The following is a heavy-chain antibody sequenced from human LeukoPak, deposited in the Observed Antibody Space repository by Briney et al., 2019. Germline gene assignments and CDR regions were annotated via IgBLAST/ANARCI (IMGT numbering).Heavy chain of an antibody. CDR1: GFTFSSYS. CDR2: ISSSSSYI. V-gene: IGHV3-21*04. J-gene: IGHJ5*02. Sequence: GGSLRLSCAASGFTFSSYSMNWVRQAPGKGLEWVSSISSSSSYIYYADSVKGRFTISRDNAKNSLYLQMNSLRAEDTAVYYCARALGYCSGGSCYSDWNWFDPWGQGTLVTVSS. CDR3: ARALGYCSGGSCYSDWNWFDP. D-gene: IGHD2-15*01.